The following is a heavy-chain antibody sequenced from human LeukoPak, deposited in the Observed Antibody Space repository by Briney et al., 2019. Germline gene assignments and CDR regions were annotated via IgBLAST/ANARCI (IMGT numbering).Heavy chain of an antibody. CDR2: ISDSGGST. J-gene: IGHJ4*02. Sequence: GGSLRLSCAASGFTFDDYGLSWVRQAPGKGLEWVSAISDSGGSTYYADSVKGRFTISRDNSKNTLYLQMNSLRAEDTAVYYCARDEDPTYYEDWGQGTLVTVSS. CDR3: ARDEDPTYYED. CDR1: GFTFDDYG. V-gene: IGHV3-23*01.